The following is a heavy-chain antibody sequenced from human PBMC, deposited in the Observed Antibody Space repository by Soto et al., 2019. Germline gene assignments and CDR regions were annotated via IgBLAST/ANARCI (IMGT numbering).Heavy chain of an antibody. Sequence: QVQLVQSGAEVKNPGSSVRVSCKTSGFTFNVYGIHWVRQAPGQGLEWMGGLIPIYDEPNYAQKLQGRVTITADKSTATVYLDLNSLRSEDTAVYFCARVRDPHLDHYGLDVWGQGTTVTVSS. CDR3: ARVRDPHLDHYGLDV. CDR1: GFTFNVYG. J-gene: IGHJ6*02. CDR2: LIPIYDEP. V-gene: IGHV1-69*06.